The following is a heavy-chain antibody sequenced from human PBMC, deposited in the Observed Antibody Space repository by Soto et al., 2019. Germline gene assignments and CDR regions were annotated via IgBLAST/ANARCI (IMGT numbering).Heavy chain of an antibody. Sequence: QVQLVQSGAEVKPPGSSVKVSCKTSGGTFGTYGIGWARQAPGQGLEWMGGIVPLTGTPNYAQKFQGRVTITADEASSTVHMRLSSLRSDDTAVYFCARGPGSDIYYYYWGLGTLVTVSS. CDR2: IVPLTGTP. CDR1: GGTFGTYG. J-gene: IGHJ4*02. V-gene: IGHV1-69*12. CDR3: ARGPGSDIYYYY. D-gene: IGHD3-22*01.